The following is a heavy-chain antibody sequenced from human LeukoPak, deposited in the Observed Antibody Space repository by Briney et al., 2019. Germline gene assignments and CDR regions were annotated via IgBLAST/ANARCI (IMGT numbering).Heavy chain of an antibody. CDR2: ISWNSGSI. V-gene: IGHV3-9*03. D-gene: IGHD3-22*01. Sequence: GRSLRLSCAASGFTFDDYAMHWVRQAPGKGLEWVSGISWNSGSIGYADSVKGRFTISRDNAKSSLYLQMNSLRAEDMALYYCAKANYYDSSGYFDYWGQGTLVTVSS. CDR1: GFTFDDYA. J-gene: IGHJ4*02. CDR3: AKANYYDSSGYFDY.